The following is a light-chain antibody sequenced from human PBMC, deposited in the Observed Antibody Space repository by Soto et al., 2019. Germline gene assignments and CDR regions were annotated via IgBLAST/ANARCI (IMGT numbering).Light chain of an antibody. CDR1: QSVSSS. J-gene: IGKJ1*01. CDR2: GAS. CDR3: QQYNSYLWT. Sequence: EIVLTQSPGTLSLSPGERATLSCRASQSVSSSLAWYQQKPGRSPRLLIYGASTRAIGIPARFSGSGSGTEFTLTISSLQPDDFATYYCQQYNSYLWTFGQGTKVDIK. V-gene: IGKV3-15*01.